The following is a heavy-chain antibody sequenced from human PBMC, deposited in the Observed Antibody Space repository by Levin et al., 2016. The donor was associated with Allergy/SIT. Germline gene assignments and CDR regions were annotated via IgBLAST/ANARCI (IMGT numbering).Heavy chain of an antibody. CDR2: IIPIFGTA. V-gene: IGHV1-69*13. CDR3: ARAVVAATYYYYYYMDV. D-gene: IGHD2-15*01. Sequence: SVKVSCKASGGTFSSYAISWVRQAPGQGLEWMGGIIPIFGTANYAQKFQGRVTITADESTSTAYMELSSLRSEDTAVYYCARAVVAATYYYYYYMDVWGKGTTVTVSS. CDR1: GGTFSSYA. J-gene: IGHJ6*03.